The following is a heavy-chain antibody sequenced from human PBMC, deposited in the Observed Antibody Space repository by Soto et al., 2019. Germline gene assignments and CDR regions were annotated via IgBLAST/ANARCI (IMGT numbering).Heavy chain of an antibody. J-gene: IGHJ4*02. D-gene: IGHD4-17*01. CDR2: ISTWSSYS. Sequence: GGSLRLSCTASGFTFSSYNMNWVRQAPGKGLEWVSYISTWSSYSFYADSVKGRFTISRDNSENSLYLQLDSLRDEDTAVYYCARASPDYGALDYWGQGALVTVS. V-gene: IGHV3-21*01. CDR1: GFTFSSYN. CDR3: ARASPDYGALDY.